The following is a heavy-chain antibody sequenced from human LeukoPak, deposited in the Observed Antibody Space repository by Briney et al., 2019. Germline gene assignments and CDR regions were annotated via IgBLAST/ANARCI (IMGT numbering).Heavy chain of an antibody. V-gene: IGHV1-3*01. Sequence: ASVKVSCKASGYTFTSYAMHWVRQAPGQSLEWMGWINVGNGNTKYSQKFQDRVTITRYTSASTAYMELSRLRSEDTAVYYCARALLYYYTSGSYYNGPFDYWGQGTLVTVSS. J-gene: IGHJ4*02. CDR3: ARALLYYYTSGSYYNGPFDY. D-gene: IGHD3-10*01. CDR1: GYTFTSYA. CDR2: INVGNGNT.